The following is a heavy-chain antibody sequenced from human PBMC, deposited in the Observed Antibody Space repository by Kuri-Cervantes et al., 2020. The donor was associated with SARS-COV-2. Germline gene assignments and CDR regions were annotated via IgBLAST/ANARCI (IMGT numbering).Heavy chain of an antibody. D-gene: IGHD6-13*01. Sequence: GSLRLSCTVSGASIRRYYWSWIRQPPGKGLEWIGYTHYSGSTNSNPSLKSRVTISLDTSKNQFSLRLTSVTAADTAVYYCARRIGSSSPYYYFDYWGQGAVVTVSS. CDR1: GASIRRYY. V-gene: IGHV4-59*12. CDR3: ARRIGSSSPYYYFDY. J-gene: IGHJ4*02. CDR2: THYSGST.